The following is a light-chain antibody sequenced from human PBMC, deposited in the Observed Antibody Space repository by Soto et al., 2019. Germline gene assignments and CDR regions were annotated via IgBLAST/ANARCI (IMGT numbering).Light chain of an antibody. Sequence: EIVLTQSPGTLSLSPGERATLSCRASQSVSSSYLAWCQQKPGQAPRLLIYGASSRATGIPDRFSGSGSGTDFTLTISRLEPAAFAVYYCHQYGSSPLTFGQGTRLEIK. CDR3: HQYGSSPLT. CDR1: QSVSSSY. J-gene: IGKJ5*01. CDR2: GAS. V-gene: IGKV3-20*01.